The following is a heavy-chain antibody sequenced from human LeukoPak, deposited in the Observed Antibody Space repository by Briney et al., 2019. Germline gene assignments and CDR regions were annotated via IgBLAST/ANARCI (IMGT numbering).Heavy chain of an antibody. CDR1: GFTLSSYW. CDR3: ARDSNPQSSGYYFDAFDM. J-gene: IGHJ3*02. Sequence: PGGSLRLSCEASGFTLSSYWMTWVRQAPGMGLEWVANIRRDGSVQHYLDSVEGRFTISRDNTKNSLYLQMNSLRAEDTAVYYCARDSNPQSSGYYFDAFDMWGQGIMVTVSS. V-gene: IGHV3-7*01. CDR2: IRRDGSVQ. D-gene: IGHD3-22*01.